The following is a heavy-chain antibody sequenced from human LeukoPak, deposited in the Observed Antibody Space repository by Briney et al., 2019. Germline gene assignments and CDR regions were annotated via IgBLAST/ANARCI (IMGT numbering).Heavy chain of an antibody. CDR1: GFTVSANF. Sequence: PGGSLRLSCAASGFTVSANFMSWVRQAPGKGLEWVSVLYTGGSTYYADSVKGRFTISRHNSKNTLYLQMNSLRAEDTAVYYCARGPCSSTSCYKYYFDYWGQGTLVTVSS. CDR2: LYTGGST. V-gene: IGHV3-53*04. CDR3: ARGPCSSTSCYKYYFDY. J-gene: IGHJ4*02. D-gene: IGHD2-2*02.